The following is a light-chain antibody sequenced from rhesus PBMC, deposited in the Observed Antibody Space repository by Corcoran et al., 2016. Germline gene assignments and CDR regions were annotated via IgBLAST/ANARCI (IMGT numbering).Light chain of an antibody. CDR2: AAS. V-gene: IGKV1-25*02. J-gene: IGKJ2*01. CDR1: QNIYSN. Sequence: DIQMTQSPSALSASVGDRVTISCRASQNIYSNLAWYQQKQGKAPKLLIYAASSLQPGIPSRFSGSVAGTDFTLTIRSLQPEDSAAYYCQHYYDNPYSFGQGTKVEIK. CDR3: QHYYDNPYS.